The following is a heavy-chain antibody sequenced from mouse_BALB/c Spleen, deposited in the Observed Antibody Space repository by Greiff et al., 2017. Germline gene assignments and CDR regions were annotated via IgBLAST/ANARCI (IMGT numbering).Heavy chain of an antibody. V-gene: IGHV5-17*02. CDR2: ISSGSSTI. J-gene: IGHJ4*01. Sequence: DVHLVESGGGLVQPGGSRKLSCAASGFTFSSFGMHWVRQAPEKGLEWVAYISSGSSTIYYADTVKGRFTISRDNPKNTLFLQMTSLRSEDTAMYYCARVLAMDYWGQGTSVTVSS. CDR1: GFTFSSFG. D-gene: IGHD2-14*01. CDR3: ARVLAMDY.